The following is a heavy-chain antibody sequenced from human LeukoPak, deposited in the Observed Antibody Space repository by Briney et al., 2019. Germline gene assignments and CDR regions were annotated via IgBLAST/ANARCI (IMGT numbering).Heavy chain of an antibody. Sequence: PGGSLRLSCAASGFTFSNAWMSWVRQPPGKGLEWVGRIKSKTDGGTTDYAAPGKGRFTISRDDSKNTLYLQMNGLKTEDTAVYYCTTAYVPWFGASTHFDYWGQGTLVTVSS. CDR3: TTAYVPWFGASTHFDY. CDR1: GFTFSNAW. J-gene: IGHJ4*02. V-gene: IGHV3-15*01. D-gene: IGHD3-10*01. CDR2: IKSKTDGGTT.